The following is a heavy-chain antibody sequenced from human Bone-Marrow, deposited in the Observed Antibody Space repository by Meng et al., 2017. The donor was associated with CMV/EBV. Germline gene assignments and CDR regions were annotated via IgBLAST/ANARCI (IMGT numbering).Heavy chain of an antibody. CDR1: GYSFTSYW. Sequence: GGSLRLSCKGSGYSFTSYWIGWVRQMPGKGLEWMGIIYPGDSDTRYSPSFQGQVTISADKSISTAYLQWSSLKASDTAMYYCARTWRTVRYCSSTSCLTHMNWFDPWGQGTLVTVYS. CDR2: IYPGDSDT. CDR3: ARTWRTVRYCSSTSCLTHMNWFDP. D-gene: IGHD2-2*01. J-gene: IGHJ5*02. V-gene: IGHV5-51*01.